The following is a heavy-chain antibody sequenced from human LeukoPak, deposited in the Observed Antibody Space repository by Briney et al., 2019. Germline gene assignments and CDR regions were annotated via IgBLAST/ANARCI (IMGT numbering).Heavy chain of an antibody. V-gene: IGHV1-69*13. D-gene: IGHD3-10*01. CDR3: ARSHGSGSYNNWFDP. Sequence: VKVSCKASGGTFSNYAINWVRQPPGQGLKWMGGIIPIFGTANYAQKFQGRVTITADESTSTAYMELSSLRSEDTAVYYCARSHGSGSYNNWFDPWGQGTLVTVSS. CDR2: IIPIFGTA. J-gene: IGHJ5*02. CDR1: GGTFSNYA.